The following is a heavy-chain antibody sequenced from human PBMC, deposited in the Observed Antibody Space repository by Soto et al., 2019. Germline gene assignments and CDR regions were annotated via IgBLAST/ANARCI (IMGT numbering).Heavy chain of an antibody. CDR2: INHSGST. Sequence: SETLSLTCAVYGGPFSGYYWSWIRQPPGKGLEWIGEINHSGSTNYNPSLKSRVTISVDTSKNHFSLNLTSVTAADTALYYCAISFQYDYTGSYSDYWGQGTLVTVSS. D-gene: IGHD3-9*01. CDR3: AISFQYDYTGSYSDY. J-gene: IGHJ4*02. V-gene: IGHV4-34*01. CDR1: GGPFSGYY.